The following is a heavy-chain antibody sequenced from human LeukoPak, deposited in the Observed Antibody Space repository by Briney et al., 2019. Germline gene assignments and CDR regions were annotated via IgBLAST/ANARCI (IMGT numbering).Heavy chain of an antibody. V-gene: IGHV1-18*01. CDR3: ARRCSSTSCYGGMYYFDY. Sequence: ASVKVSCTASGYIFTSYGVSWVRQAPGQGFEWMGWISGYNGNTNYAQKFQGRVTITRNTSISTAYMELSSLRSEDTAVYYCARRCSSTSCYGGMYYFDYWGQGTLVTVSS. CDR2: ISGYNGNT. CDR1: GYIFTSYG. D-gene: IGHD2-2*01. J-gene: IGHJ4*02.